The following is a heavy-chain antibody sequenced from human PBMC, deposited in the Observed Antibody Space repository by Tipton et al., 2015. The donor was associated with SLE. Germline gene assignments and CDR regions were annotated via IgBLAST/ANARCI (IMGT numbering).Heavy chain of an antibody. Sequence: TLSLTCTVSGGSISSSNYYWGWIRQPPGKGLEWIGSLYNSGSTYYNPSLKSRVTISVDPSKRQFSLNLSSVTAADTAIYYCAKAPDYWGQGTLVTVSS. V-gene: IGHV4-39*07. CDR2: LYNSGST. CDR1: GGSISSSNYY. CDR3: AKAPDY. J-gene: IGHJ4*02.